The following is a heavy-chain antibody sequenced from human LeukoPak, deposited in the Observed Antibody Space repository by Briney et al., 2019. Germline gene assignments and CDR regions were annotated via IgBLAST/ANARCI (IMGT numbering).Heavy chain of an antibody. CDR1: GDSVNDYY. J-gene: IGHJ3*01. V-gene: IGHV4-59*02. D-gene: IGHD3-10*01. CDR2: IYYSGST. CDR3: ARGGARGSSAFDV. Sequence: PSETLSLTCTVSGDSVNDYYWNWIRQPPGKGLEWIGYIYYSGSTDYNPSLKSRVTMSVDTSKDQFSLKLNSVTAADTAAYYCARGGARGSSAFDVWGQGTMVIVSA.